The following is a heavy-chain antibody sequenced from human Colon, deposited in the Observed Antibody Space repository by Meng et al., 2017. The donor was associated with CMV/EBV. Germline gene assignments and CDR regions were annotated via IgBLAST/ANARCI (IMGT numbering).Heavy chain of an antibody. V-gene: IGHV1-2*02. D-gene: IGHD6-6*01. J-gene: IGHJ4*02. CDR2: IKPHSDVT. CDR3: AILTVAAPFDY. Sequence: ASVKVYCKASGYSVSDKYLHWVRQAPGQGLEWMGWIKPHSDVTNYAKRFQGRVSMTRDTSINTAYMELSSLTSDDTAVYYCAILTVAAPFDYWGQGTLVTVSS. CDR1: GYSVSDKY.